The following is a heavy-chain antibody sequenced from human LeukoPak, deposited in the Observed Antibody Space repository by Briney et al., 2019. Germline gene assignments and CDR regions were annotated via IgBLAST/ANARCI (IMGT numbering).Heavy chain of an antibody. Sequence: ASVTVSCKTSGFTFTGYYMHWVRQAPGQGLEWMGWINLNSGGTNYAKNFQGRVTMTRDTSITTAYMELSRLTSDDTAVYYCARDRVTTNTPYFDSWGQGTLVTVSS. CDR1: GFTFTGYY. CDR3: ARDRVTTNTPYFDS. D-gene: IGHD4-17*01. V-gene: IGHV1-2*02. CDR2: INLNSGGT. J-gene: IGHJ4*02.